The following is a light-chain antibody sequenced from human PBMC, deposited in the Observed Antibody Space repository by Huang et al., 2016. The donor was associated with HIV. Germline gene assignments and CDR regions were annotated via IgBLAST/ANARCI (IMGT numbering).Light chain of an antibody. Sequence: EIVLTQSPVTLSLSPGDRATLSCRDSQSIGTYLAWYQQKSGQAPRLLIYDVSNRGAGVPARFSASGSETDFTLPIASLDPDDFAIYHCQQRYKWPLTFGGGTKVEMK. J-gene: IGKJ4*01. CDR3: QQRYKWPLT. V-gene: IGKV3-11*01. CDR2: DVS. CDR1: QSIGTY.